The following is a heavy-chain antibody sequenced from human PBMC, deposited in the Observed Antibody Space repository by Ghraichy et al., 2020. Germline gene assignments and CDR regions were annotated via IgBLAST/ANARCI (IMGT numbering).Heavy chain of an antibody. Sequence: SETLSLTCTVSGGSISSYYWSWIRQPPGKGLEWIGYIYYSGSTNYNPSLKSRVTISVDTSKNQFSLKLSSVTAADTAVYYCARHNVDFWSGYPQYFQHWGQGTLVTVSS. CDR3: ARHNVDFWSGYPQYFQH. J-gene: IGHJ1*01. CDR1: GGSISSYY. D-gene: IGHD3-3*01. CDR2: IYYSGST. V-gene: IGHV4-59*08.